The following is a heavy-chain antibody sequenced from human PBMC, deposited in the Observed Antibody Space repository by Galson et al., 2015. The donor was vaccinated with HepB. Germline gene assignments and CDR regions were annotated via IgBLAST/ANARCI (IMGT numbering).Heavy chain of an antibody. J-gene: IGHJ6*02. CDR3: ARIPSMVRGVKGGNYYYGMDV. CDR2: IDWDDDK. Sequence: PALVKPTQTLTLTCTFSGFSLSTSGMCVSWIRQPPGKALEWLARIDWDDDKYYSTSLKTRLTISKDTSKNQVVLTMTNMDPVDTATYYCARIPSMVRGVKGGNYYYGMDVWGQGTTVTVSS. D-gene: IGHD3-10*01. CDR1: GFSLSTSGMC. V-gene: IGHV2-70*11.